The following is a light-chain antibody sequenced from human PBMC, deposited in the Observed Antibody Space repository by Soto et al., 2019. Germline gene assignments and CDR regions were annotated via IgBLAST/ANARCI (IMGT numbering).Light chain of an antibody. V-gene: IGKV1-8*01. CDR3: QQYYSYPRT. CDR1: HRISSY. J-gene: IGKJ1*01. CDR2: AAS. Sequence: AIGVTQKTSSHSACTGDRVTMTRRASHRISSYLAWYQQKPGKAPTLLIYAASTLQSGVPSRFSGSGSGTDFTLTISCLQSEDFATYYCQQYYSYPRTFGEGTKVDI.